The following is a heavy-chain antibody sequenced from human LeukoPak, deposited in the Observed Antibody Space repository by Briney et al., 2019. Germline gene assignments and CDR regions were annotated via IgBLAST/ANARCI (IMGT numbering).Heavy chain of an antibody. Sequence: GGSLRLSCAASGFTFSSYAMSWVRQAPGKGLEWVSAISGSGGSTYYADSVKGRFTISRDNSKNTLYLQMNSLRAEDTAVYYCAKVLEYCSGGSCYSFDYWGQGTLATVSS. V-gene: IGHV3-23*01. CDR3: AKVLEYCSGGSCYSFDY. CDR1: GFTFSSYA. D-gene: IGHD2-15*01. J-gene: IGHJ4*02. CDR2: ISGSGGST.